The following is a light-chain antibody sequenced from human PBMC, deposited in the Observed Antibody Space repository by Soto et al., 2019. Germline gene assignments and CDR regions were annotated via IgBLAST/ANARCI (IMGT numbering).Light chain of an antibody. CDR3: QHYKMYSPWT. Sequence: DIQMTQSPSTLSASVGDRATITCRASQSINGWLAWYQQKPGKAPKLLIYDASSLESGVPSRFSGSGSGTEFTLTISSLQPDDFATYYCQHYKMYSPWTFGQGTKVDIK. CDR2: DAS. J-gene: IGKJ1*01. V-gene: IGKV1-5*01. CDR1: QSINGW.